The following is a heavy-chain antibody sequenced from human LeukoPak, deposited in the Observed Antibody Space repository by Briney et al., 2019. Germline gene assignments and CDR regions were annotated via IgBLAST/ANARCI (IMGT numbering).Heavy chain of an antibody. CDR3: AREVAAANDAFDI. D-gene: IGHD6-13*01. CDR1: GGTFSSYA. J-gene: IGHJ3*02. CDR2: INPNSGGT. Sequence: ASVKVSCKASGGTFSSYAISWVRQAPGQGLEWMGRINPNSGGTNYAQKFQGRVTMTRDTSISTAYMELSRLRSDDTAVYYCAREVAAANDAFDIWGQGTMVTVSS. V-gene: IGHV1-2*06.